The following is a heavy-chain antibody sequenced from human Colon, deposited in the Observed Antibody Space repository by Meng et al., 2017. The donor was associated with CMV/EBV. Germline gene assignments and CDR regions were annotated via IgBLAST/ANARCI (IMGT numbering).Heavy chain of an antibody. CDR2: INPDGSEK. CDR1: GFTSSRFW. V-gene: IGHV3-7*01. D-gene: IGHD5-18*01. J-gene: IGHJ4*02. CDR3: ARTTWIQVLDF. Sequence: GASLKISCAASGFTSSRFWMAWVRPPPGKGPGWVAEINPDGSEKHYVDSVRGRFTISRDHARGSLFLQMKSRRAEDTAMYYCARTTWIQVLDFWGQGALVTVSS.